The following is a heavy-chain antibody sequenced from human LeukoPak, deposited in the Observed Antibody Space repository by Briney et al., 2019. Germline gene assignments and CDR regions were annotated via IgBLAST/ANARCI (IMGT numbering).Heavy chain of an antibody. CDR2: IRADAVTT. CDR3: VKDDRWVQYAN. Sequence: GGSLRLSCAASGFTFSSYAMHWVRQAPGKGLEWVSGIRADAVTTYYADSVKGRFIISRDNSKNTVYLQMNSLSAEDAAVYYCVKDDRWVQYANWGQGTLVTVSS. D-gene: IGHD5-24*01. CDR1: GFTFSSYA. J-gene: IGHJ4*02. V-gene: IGHV3-23*01.